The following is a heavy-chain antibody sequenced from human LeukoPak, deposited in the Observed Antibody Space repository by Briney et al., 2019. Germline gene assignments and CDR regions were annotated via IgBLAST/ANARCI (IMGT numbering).Heavy chain of an antibody. CDR1: GYTFTSYG. CDR2: ISAYNGNT. J-gene: IGHJ4*02. Sequence: GASVKVSCKASGYTFTSYGISWVRQAPGQGLEWMGWISAYNGNTNYAQKLQGRVTMTTDTSTSTAYMELRSLRSDDTAVHYCARDFSVSTPTNFDYWGQGTLVTVSS. CDR3: ARDFSVSTPTNFDY. V-gene: IGHV1-18*01. D-gene: IGHD1/OR15-1a*01.